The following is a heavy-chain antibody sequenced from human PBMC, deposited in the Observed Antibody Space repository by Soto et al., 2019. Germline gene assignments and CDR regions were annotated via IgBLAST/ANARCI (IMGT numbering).Heavy chain of an antibody. V-gene: IGHV1-2*04. CDR2: INPNSGGT. CDR1: GYTFTGYY. CDR3: ARAGYSSGWQPSDY. D-gene: IGHD6-19*01. Sequence: ASVKVSCKASGYTFTGYYMHWVRQAPGQGLEWMGWINPNSGGTNYAQKFQGWVTMTRDTSISTAYMELSRLRSDDTAVYYCARAGYSSGWQPSDYWGQGTLVTVSS. J-gene: IGHJ4*02.